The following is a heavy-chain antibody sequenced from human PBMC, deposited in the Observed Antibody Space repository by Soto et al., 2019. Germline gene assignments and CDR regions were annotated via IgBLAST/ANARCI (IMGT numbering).Heavy chain of an antibody. V-gene: IGHV3-23*01. CDR1: GFTFSSYA. CDR2: ISGSGGST. Sequence: PGGSLRLSCAASGFTFSSYAMSWVSQAPGKGMEWVAAISGSGGSTYYADSVKGRFTISRDNSKNTLYLQMNSLRAEDTAVYYCAKEGPITIFGVVPPGGMDVWGQGTTVTVSS. D-gene: IGHD3-3*01. CDR3: AKEGPITIFGVVPPGGMDV. J-gene: IGHJ6*02.